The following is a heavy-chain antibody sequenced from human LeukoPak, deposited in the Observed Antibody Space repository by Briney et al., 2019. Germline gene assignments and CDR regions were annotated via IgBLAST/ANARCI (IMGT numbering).Heavy chain of an antibody. CDR3: ARMYSSSSRRGFDP. V-gene: IGHV4-59*08. Sequence: PWETLSLTCTVSGGSISSYYWSWIRQPPGKGLEWIGYIYYSGSTNYNPSLKSRVTISVDTSKNQFSLKLSSVTAADTAVYYCARMYSSSSRRGFDPWGQGTLVTVYS. CDR2: IYYSGST. J-gene: IGHJ5*02. CDR1: GGSISSYY. D-gene: IGHD6-6*01.